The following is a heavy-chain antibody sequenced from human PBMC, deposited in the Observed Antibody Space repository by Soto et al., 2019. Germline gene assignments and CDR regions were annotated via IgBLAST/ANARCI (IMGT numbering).Heavy chain of an antibody. CDR3: ARGNIAAAGWEDWFDP. CDR1: GGSFSGYY. J-gene: IGHJ5*02. D-gene: IGHD6-13*01. Sequence: SETLSLTCAVYGGSFSGYYWSWIRQPPGKGLEWIGEINHSGSTNYNPSLKSRVTISVDTSKNQFSLKLSSVTAADTAVYYCARGNIAAAGWEDWFDPWGQGTLVTVSS. CDR2: INHSGST. V-gene: IGHV4-34*01.